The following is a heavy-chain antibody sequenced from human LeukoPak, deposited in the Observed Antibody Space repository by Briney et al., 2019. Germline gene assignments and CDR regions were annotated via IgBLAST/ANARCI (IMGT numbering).Heavy chain of an antibody. V-gene: IGHV4-30-4*08. J-gene: IGHJ5*02. CDR2: VYNTGST. CDR1: GGSIRSSSYY. CDR3: ARGDSSGYYRWFDP. D-gene: IGHD3-22*01. Sequence: SETLSLTCTVSGGSIRSSSYYWGWIRQPPGKGLEWIGYVYNTGSTYYNPSLKSRVTISINTSKNQFSLKLSSVTAADTAIYYCARGDSSGYYRWFDPWGQGTLVTVSS.